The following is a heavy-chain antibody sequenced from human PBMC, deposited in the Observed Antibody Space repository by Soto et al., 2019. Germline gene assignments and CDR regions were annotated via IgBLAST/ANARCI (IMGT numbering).Heavy chain of an antibody. CDR3: ARDVLGVHNWFDP. J-gene: IGHJ5*02. D-gene: IGHD2-8*01. Sequence: ASVKVSCKASGYTFTGYYMHWVRQAPGQWLEWMGWINPNSGGTNYAQKFQGWVTMTRDTSISTAYMELSRLRSDDTAVYYCARDVLGVHNWFDPWGQGTLVTVSS. V-gene: IGHV1-2*04. CDR1: GYTFTGYY. CDR2: INPNSGGT.